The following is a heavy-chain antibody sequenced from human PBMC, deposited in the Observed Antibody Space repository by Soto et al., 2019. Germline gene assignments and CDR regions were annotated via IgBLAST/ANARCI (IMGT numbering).Heavy chain of an antibody. D-gene: IGHD3-10*01. Sequence: QVTLKESGPVLVKPTETLTLTCTVSVFSLSNAGMGVSWICQPPGKALEWLAHIFSDDEKSYNTSLKSRLTISRDTSKSQVVLTVANMDPVETATYYCARGTYGVSIDYWGQGTLVSVSS. CDR3: ARGTYGVSIDY. J-gene: IGHJ4*02. V-gene: IGHV2-26*01. CDR1: VFSLSNAGMG. CDR2: IFSDDEK.